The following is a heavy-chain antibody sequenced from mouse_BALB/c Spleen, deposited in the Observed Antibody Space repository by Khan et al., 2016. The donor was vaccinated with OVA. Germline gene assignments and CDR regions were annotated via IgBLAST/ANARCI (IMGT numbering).Heavy chain of an antibody. Sequence: EVELVESGGGLVQPGGSRKLSCAASGFTFSTFGMHWVRQAPEKGLEWVAYISSDSSTIYYADTVKGRFTISRDNPKNTLFLQMTSLSSDDTAMFYCTRSFYYGYYFDYWGQGTTLTVSS. CDR3: TRSFYYGYYFDY. D-gene: IGHD1-1*01. J-gene: IGHJ2*01. V-gene: IGHV5-17*02. CDR1: GFTFSTFG. CDR2: ISSDSSTI.